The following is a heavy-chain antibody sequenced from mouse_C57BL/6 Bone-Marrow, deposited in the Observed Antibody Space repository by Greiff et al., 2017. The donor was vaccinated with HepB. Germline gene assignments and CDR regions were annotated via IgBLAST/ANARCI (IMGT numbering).Heavy chain of an antibody. J-gene: IGHJ2*01. Sequence: VQLVESGAELASPGASVTLSCKASGYTFTDHIMNWVKKRPGQGLEWIGRIYPVSGETNYNQKFMGKATCSVDRSSGTVYMVLNSLTSEDPAVYYCGRSSFYDYDEVDYWGQGTTLTVSS. V-gene: IGHV1-11*01. CDR1: GYTFTDHI. CDR2: IYPVSGET. D-gene: IGHD2-4*01. CDR3: GRSSFYDYDEVDY.